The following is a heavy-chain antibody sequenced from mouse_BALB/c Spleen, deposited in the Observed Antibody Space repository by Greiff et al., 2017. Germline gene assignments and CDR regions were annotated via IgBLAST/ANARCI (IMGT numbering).Heavy chain of an antibody. CDR1: GFTFSDYY. Sequence: EVKLMESGGGLVKPGGSLKLSCAASGFTFSDYYMYWVRQTPEKRLEWVATISDGGSYTYYPDTVTGRFTISRDNAKNTLYLEMSSLRSEDTAMYYCAREGTPTMITTRFAYWGQGTLVTVSA. CDR3: AREGTPTMITTRFAY. J-gene: IGHJ3*01. V-gene: IGHV5-4*02. D-gene: IGHD2-4*01. CDR2: ISDGGSYT.